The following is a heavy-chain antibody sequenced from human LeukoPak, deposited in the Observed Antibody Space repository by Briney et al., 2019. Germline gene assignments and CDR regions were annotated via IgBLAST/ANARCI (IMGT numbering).Heavy chain of an antibody. Sequence: SETLSLTCTVSGGSLSSYYWSWIRQPPGKGLEWIGYIYYSGSTNYNPSLKSRVTISVDTSKNQFSLKLSSVTAADTAVYYCARGRIAAAGTPSLFDYWGQGTLVTVSS. J-gene: IGHJ4*02. D-gene: IGHD6-13*01. CDR2: IYYSGST. CDR3: ARGRIAAAGTPSLFDY. V-gene: IGHV4-59*01. CDR1: GGSLSSYY.